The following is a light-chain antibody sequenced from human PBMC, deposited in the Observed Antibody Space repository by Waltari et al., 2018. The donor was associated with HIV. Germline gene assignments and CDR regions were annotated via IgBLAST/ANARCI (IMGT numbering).Light chain of an antibody. CDR3: QQYGSSLMYT. Sequence: EIVLTQSPGTLSLSPGARATLPCRASQSVSSSYLAWYQQKPGQAPRLLIYGASSRATGIPDRFSGSGSGTDFTLTISRLEPEDFAVYYCQQYGSSLMYTFGQGTKLEIK. J-gene: IGKJ2*01. CDR2: GAS. CDR1: QSVSSSY. V-gene: IGKV3-20*01.